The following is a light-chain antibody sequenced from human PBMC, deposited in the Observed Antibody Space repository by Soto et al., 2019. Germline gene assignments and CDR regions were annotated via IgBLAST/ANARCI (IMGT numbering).Light chain of an antibody. Sequence: EIVLTQSPGTLSLSPGERATLSCRASQSVSSSYLAWYQQKPGQAPRLLIYGASTRATGIPARFSGRGSGTEFTLTISSLQSEDFAVYYCQQYNEWPSWTFGQGTKVDIK. CDR3: QQYNEWPSWT. CDR1: QSVSSSY. J-gene: IGKJ1*01. CDR2: GAS. V-gene: IGKV3-15*01.